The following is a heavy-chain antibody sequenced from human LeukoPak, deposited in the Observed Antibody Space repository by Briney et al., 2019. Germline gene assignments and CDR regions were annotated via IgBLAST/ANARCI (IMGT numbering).Heavy chain of an antibody. Sequence: GGSLRLSCAASGVTFSSYAMHWVRQAPGKGLEWVAVISYDGSNKYYADSVKGRFTISRDNSKNTLYLQMNSLRAEDTAVYYCAREYGSGSYYPQYYFDYWGQGTLVTVSS. D-gene: IGHD3-10*01. J-gene: IGHJ4*02. CDR2: ISYDGSNK. CDR1: GVTFSSYA. CDR3: AREYGSGSYYPQYYFDY. V-gene: IGHV3-30-3*01.